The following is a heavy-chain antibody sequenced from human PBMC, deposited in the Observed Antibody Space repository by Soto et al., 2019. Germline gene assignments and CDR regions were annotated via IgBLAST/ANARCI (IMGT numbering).Heavy chain of an antibody. V-gene: IGHV3-30*18. D-gene: IGHD6-19*01. CDR2: ISYDGSNK. CDR3: AKQSVAGYYGMDV. CDR1: GFTFSSYG. Sequence: GALRLSCAASGFTFSSYGMHWVRQAPGKGLEWVAVISYDGSNKYYADSVKGRFTISRDNSKNTLYLQMNSLRAEDTAVYYCAKQSVAGYYGMDVWGQGTTVTVSS. J-gene: IGHJ6*02.